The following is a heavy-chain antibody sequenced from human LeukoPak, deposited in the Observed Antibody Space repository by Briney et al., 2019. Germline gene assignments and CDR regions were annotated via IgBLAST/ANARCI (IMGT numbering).Heavy chain of an antibody. CDR1: GFTFSSFA. CDR3: AKNIAAADSSGYYYYYMDV. V-gene: IGHV3-23*01. CDR2: ISGNGGST. J-gene: IGHJ6*03. Sequence: SGGSLRLSCAASGFTFSSFAMSWVRQTPGQGLEWVSAISGNGGSTYYADSVKGRFTISRDNSKNTLYLQMNSLRAEDTAVYYCAKNIAAADSSGYYYYYMDVWGKGTTVTVSS. D-gene: IGHD6-13*01.